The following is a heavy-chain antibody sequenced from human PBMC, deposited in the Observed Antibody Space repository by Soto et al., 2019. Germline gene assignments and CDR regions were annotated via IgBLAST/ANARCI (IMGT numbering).Heavy chain of an antibody. V-gene: IGHV3-72*01. Sequence: EVQLVESGGGLVQPGGSLRLSCAASGFTFSDHYMDWVRQAPGKGLEWVGRSRNKANSYSTEYAASVKGRFTISRDESKNSLYLQMNSLKTEETAVYYWARFSGSYTRGLDYWGQGTLGTVSS. D-gene: IGHD1-26*01. CDR3: ARFSGSYTRGLDY. CDR1: GFTFSDHY. CDR2: SRNKANSYST. J-gene: IGHJ4*02.